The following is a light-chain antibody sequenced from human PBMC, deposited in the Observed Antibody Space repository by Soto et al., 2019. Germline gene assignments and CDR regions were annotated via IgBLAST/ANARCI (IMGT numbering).Light chain of an antibody. CDR1: QSVSSSN. CDR2: GAS. Sequence: EIVLTQSPGTLSLSPGERATLSCRASQSVSSSNLAWYQQKPGQAPRLLIYGASNRATGIPDRFSGSGSGTDFTLTISRLEPEDFAVFYCQQYGGSPPMYTFGQGTKLEIK. V-gene: IGKV3-20*01. CDR3: QQYGGSPPMYT. J-gene: IGKJ2*01.